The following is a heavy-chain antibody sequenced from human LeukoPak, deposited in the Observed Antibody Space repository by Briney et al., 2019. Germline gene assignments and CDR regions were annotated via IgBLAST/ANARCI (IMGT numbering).Heavy chain of an antibody. J-gene: IGHJ4*02. CDR2: IYTRGST. D-gene: IGHD3-22*01. CDR3: ARSGSDYYDSSGYYDY. V-gene: IGHV4-59*10. Sequence: RQPAGXGLEWIGRIYTRGSTNYNPSLKSRVTMSVDTSKNQFSLKLSSVTAADTAVYYCARSGSDYYDSSGYYDYWGQGTLVTVSS.